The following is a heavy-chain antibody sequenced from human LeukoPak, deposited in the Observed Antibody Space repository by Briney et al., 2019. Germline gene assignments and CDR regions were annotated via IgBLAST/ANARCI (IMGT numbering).Heavy chain of an antibody. CDR1: GFTFSSYG. V-gene: IGHV3-30*02. Sequence: PGGSLRLSCAASGFTFSSYGMHWVRQAPGKGLEWVAFIRYDGSNKYYADSVKGRFTISRDNSKNTLYLQMNSPRAEDTAVYYCAKGSGQWLTNDAFDIWGQGTMVTVSS. CDR3: AKGSGQWLTNDAFDI. CDR2: IRYDGSNK. D-gene: IGHD6-19*01. J-gene: IGHJ3*02.